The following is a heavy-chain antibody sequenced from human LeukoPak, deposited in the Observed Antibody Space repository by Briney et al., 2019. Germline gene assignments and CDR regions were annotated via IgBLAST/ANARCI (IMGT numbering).Heavy chain of an antibody. CDR3: ARHARRSGYYYYYMDV. Sequence: SETLSLTCTVSGGSISSYYWSWIRQPPGKGLEWSGYIYYSGSTNYNPSLKSRVTISVDTSKNQFSLKLSSVTAADTAVYYCARHARRSGYYYYYMDVWGKGTTVTVSS. CDR2: IYYSGST. CDR1: GGSISSYY. D-gene: IGHD6-6*01. V-gene: IGHV4-59*08. J-gene: IGHJ6*03.